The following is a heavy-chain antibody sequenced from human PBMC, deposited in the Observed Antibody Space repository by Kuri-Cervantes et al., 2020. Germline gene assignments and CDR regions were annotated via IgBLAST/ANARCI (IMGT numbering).Heavy chain of an antibody. V-gene: IGHV1-46*04. CDR1: GYTFTNYY. J-gene: IGHJ6*02. Sequence: ASVKGCCEAAGYTFTNYYMHWVRQVPGQGLEWMGIINPSGGSTSYAQKLQGRVTMTRDTSTSTVYMELNSLRFEDTAVYYCAKDSFLFNSGSYYGTGGMDVWGQGTTVTVSS. D-gene: IGHD1-26*01. CDR2: INPSGGST. CDR3: AKDSFLFNSGSYYGTGGMDV.